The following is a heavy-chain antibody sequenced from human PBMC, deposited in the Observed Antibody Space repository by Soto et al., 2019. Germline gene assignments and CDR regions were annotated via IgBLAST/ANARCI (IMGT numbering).Heavy chain of an antibody. Sequence: QVQLVESGGGVVQPGGSLRLSCSVSGFTFNNHGMQWVRQAPGKGLELVADIWYDGSNKKYVDSVKGRFTISRDNSKNTLFLQMNSLRVEDTAVYYCARVRGYHDSSGYYFDYWGQGTLVTVSS. D-gene: IGHD3-22*01. V-gene: IGHV3-33*01. J-gene: IGHJ4*02. CDR2: IWYDGSNK. CDR1: GFTFNNHG. CDR3: ARVRGYHDSSGYYFDY.